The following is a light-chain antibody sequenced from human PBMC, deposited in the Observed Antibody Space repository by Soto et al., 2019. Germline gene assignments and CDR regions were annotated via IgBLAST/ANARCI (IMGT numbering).Light chain of an antibody. CDR1: SSNIGAGYD. V-gene: IGLV1-40*01. CDR2: DNF. Sequence: QSVLTQPTSVSGAPGQRVTISCTGSSSNIGAGYDVHWYQQLPGTAPKLLIYDNFNRPSGVPDRFSGSKSGTSASLAITGLQAEDEADYYCQSYASSLSGYVFGTGTKLTVL. J-gene: IGLJ1*01. CDR3: QSYASSLSGYV.